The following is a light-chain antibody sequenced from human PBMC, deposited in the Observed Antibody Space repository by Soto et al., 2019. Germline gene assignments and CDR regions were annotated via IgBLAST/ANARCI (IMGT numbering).Light chain of an antibody. V-gene: IGLV1-40*01. CDR3: LSYDSSLGVV. CDR2: GNN. J-gene: IGLJ3*02. CDR1: SSNIGAGYE. Sequence: QSVLTQPPSVSGAPGQRVTISCTGSSSNIGAGYEVHWYQQLPGTAPKLLIYGNNNRPSGVPDRISGSKSGTSVSLAITGLRAEDEADYYCLSYDSSLGVVFGGGTQLT.